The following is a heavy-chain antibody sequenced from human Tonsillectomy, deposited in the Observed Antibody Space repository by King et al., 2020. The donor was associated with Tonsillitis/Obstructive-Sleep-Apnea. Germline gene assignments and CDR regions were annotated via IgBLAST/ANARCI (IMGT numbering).Heavy chain of an antibody. V-gene: IGHV4-59*01. J-gene: IGHJ6*03. Sequence: VQLQESGPGLVKPSETLSLTCTVSGGSISGYYLSWIRQPPGKGLEWIGHIYYSGSTNYNPALNSRVTISIDTSKNQFSLKLSSVTAADTAVYYCAGEGVGNWGPYSYYYYMDVWGKGTTVTVSS. CDR3: AGEGVGNWGPYSYYYYMDV. D-gene: IGHD7-27*01. CDR2: IYYSGST. CDR1: GGSISGYY.